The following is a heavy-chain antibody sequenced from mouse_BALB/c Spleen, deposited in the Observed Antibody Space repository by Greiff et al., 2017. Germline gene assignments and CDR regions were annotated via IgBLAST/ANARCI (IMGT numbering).Heavy chain of an antibody. J-gene: IGHJ4*01. Sequence: VQLQQSGAELVRPGTSVKVSCKASGYAFTNYLIEWVKQRPGQGLEWIGVINPGSGGTNYNEKFKGKATLTADKSSSTAYMQLSSLTSDDSAVYFCARWYAMDYWGQGTSVTVSS. CDR1: GYAFTNYL. V-gene: IGHV1-54*01. CDR2: INPGSGGT. CDR3: ARWYAMDY.